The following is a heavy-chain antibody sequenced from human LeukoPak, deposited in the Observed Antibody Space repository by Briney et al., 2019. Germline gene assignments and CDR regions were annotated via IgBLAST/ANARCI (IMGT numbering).Heavy chain of an antibody. J-gene: IGHJ3*02. V-gene: IGHV4-59*01. Sequence: PSETLFLTCTVSGGSISSYYWSWIRQPAGKGLEWIGYIYYSGSTNYNPSLKSRVTISVDTSKNQFSLKLSSVTAADTAVYYCARGLLDGYTHPAAFDIWGQGTMVTVSS. D-gene: IGHD5-24*01. CDR2: IYYSGST. CDR1: GGSISSYY. CDR3: ARGLLDGYTHPAAFDI.